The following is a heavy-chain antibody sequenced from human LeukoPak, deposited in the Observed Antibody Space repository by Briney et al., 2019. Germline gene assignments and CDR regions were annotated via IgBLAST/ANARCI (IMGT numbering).Heavy chain of an antibody. Sequence: SVKVSCKASGYTFTSYGISWVRQAPGQGLEWMGVINPIFHTPTYAKKFQGRLTITKDESMSTASMDLSSLISDDTAVYYCARGRTTGEFDYWGQGTLVTVSS. CDR1: GYTFTSYG. D-gene: IGHD4-11*01. CDR2: INPIFHTP. V-gene: IGHV1-69*05. CDR3: ARGRTTGEFDY. J-gene: IGHJ4*02.